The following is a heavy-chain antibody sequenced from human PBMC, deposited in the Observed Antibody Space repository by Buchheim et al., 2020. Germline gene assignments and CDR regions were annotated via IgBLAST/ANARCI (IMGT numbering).Heavy chain of an antibody. V-gene: IGHV4-34*01. CDR2: INHSGST. CDR1: GGSFSGYY. J-gene: IGHJ5*02. D-gene: IGHD1-7*01. CDR3: ARAVLGAGTGTGDWFDP. Sequence: QVQLQQWGAGLLKPSETLSLTCAVYGGSFSGYYWSWIRQPPGKGLEWIGEINHSGSTNYNPSLKSRVTISVDTSKNQFSLKLSSVTVADTAVYYCARAVLGAGTGTGDWFDPWGQGTL.